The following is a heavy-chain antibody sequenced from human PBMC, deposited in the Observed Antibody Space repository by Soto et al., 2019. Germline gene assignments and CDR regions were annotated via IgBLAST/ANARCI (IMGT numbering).Heavy chain of an antibody. D-gene: IGHD2-2*01. V-gene: IGHV1-69*08. CDR1: GGTISRYS. Sequence: QVQLVQSGAEVKKPGSSVKVSCKASGGTISRYSITWVRQAPGHGLEWIGRVIPIFGIPTYAQKFQGRVTITADESTRTAYMELSSLRSDDTAVYYCAREDRDRETGLVPAAIDGMDVWGQGTPVTVSS. CDR2: VIPIFGIP. J-gene: IGHJ6*02. CDR3: AREDRDRETGLVPAAIDGMDV.